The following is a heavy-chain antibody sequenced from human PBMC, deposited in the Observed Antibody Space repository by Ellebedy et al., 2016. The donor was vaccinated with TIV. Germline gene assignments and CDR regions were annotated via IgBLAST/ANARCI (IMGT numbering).Heavy chain of an antibody. CDR2: IYTSGST. J-gene: IGHJ6*02. V-gene: IGHV4-4*07. CDR3: ARGEVTLYYYGMDV. Sequence: MPSETLSLTCTVSGGSISSYYWSRIRQPAGKGLEWIGRIYTSGSTNYNPSLKSRVTISVDTSKNQFSLKLSSVTAADTAVYYCARGEVTLYYYGMDVWGQGTTVTVSS. CDR1: GGSISSYY.